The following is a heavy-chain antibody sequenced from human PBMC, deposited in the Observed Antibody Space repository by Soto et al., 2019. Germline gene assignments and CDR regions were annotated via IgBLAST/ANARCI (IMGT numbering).Heavy chain of an antibody. V-gene: IGHV1-18*04. Sequence: QVQLVQSGAEVKKPGASVKVSCKASGYTFTSYGISWVRQAPGQGLEWMGWISAYNGNTNYAQKLQGRVTMTTDTSTSTAYMELRSVRSDDTTVYYCARAPPYDSSGYYSLHYWGQGTLVTVSS. J-gene: IGHJ4*02. CDR3: ARAPPYDSSGYYSLHY. D-gene: IGHD3-22*01. CDR2: ISAYNGNT. CDR1: GYTFTSYG.